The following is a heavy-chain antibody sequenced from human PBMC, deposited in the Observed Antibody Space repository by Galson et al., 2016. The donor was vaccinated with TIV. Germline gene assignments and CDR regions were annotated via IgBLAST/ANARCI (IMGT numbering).Heavy chain of an antibody. J-gene: IGHJ4*02. V-gene: IGHV5-51*01. CDR3: ARNDFPDRGGDCYSEYYFDF. D-gene: IGHD2-21*01. CDR2: VYPDDSDP. CDR1: GYTFTSYW. Sequence: QSGAEVKKPGESLKISCQGSGYTFTSYWIGWVRQLPGKGLEWMGMVYPDDSDPRYSPSFQGQVTISADKSISTAYLHWGTLKTSDTAIYYWARNDFPDRGGDCYSEYYFDFWGQGTLVTVSS.